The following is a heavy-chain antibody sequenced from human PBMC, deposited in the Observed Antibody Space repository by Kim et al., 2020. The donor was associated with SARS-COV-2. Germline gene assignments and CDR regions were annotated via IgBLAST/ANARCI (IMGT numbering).Heavy chain of an antibody. Sequence: GGSLRLSCAASGFTFSSYGMHWVRQAPGKGLEWVAVISYDGSNKYYADSVKGRFTISRDNSKNTLYLQMNSLRAEDTAVYYCAKPYGDFRNYFDYWGQGT. J-gene: IGHJ4*02. CDR1: GFTFSSYG. CDR3: AKPYGDFRNYFDY. D-gene: IGHD4-17*01. V-gene: IGHV3-30*18. CDR2: ISYDGSNK.